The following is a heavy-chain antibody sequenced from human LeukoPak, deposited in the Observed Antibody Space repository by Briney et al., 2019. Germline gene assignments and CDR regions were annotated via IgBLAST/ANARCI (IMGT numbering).Heavy chain of an antibody. Sequence: SETLSLTCAVYGGSFSGYYWSWIRQPPGKGPEWIGEINHSGSTNYNPSLKSRVTISVDTSKNQFSLKLSSVTAADTAVYYCANRRVFSRHFDYWGQGTLVTVSS. V-gene: IGHV4-34*01. CDR2: INHSGST. CDR3: ANRRVFSRHFDY. D-gene: IGHD3-9*01. CDR1: GGSFSGYY. J-gene: IGHJ4*02.